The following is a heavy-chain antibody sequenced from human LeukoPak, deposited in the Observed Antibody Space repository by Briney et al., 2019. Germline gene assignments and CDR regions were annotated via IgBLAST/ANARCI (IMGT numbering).Heavy chain of an antibody. J-gene: IGHJ4*02. CDR3: AKDGPLRYFDWLSQPRFDY. D-gene: IGHD3-9*01. V-gene: IGHV3-23*01. CDR1: GFTFSSYF. Sequence: HAGGSLRLSCAAAGFTFSSYFMHWVRQAPGKGLEWVSAISCSGGSTYYADSVKGRFTISRDNYKKTLYMSMNSLRDEDTAVYYCAKDGPLRYFDWLSQPRFDYWGQGTLVTVSS. CDR2: ISCSGGST.